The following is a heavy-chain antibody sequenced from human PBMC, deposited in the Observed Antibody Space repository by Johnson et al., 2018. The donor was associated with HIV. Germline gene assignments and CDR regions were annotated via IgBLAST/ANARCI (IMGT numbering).Heavy chain of an antibody. D-gene: IGHD4-23*01. V-gene: IGHV3-33*06. Sequence: QVQLVESGGGVVQPGRSLRLSCAASGFTFSSYGMHCVRQAPGKGLEWVAVIWYDGSNKYYADSVKGRFTISRDNSKNTLYLQMNSLRAEDTAVYYCAKDQTVVTYDAFDIWGQGTMVTVSS. CDR1: GFTFSSYG. CDR3: AKDQTVVTYDAFDI. CDR2: IWYDGSNK. J-gene: IGHJ3*02.